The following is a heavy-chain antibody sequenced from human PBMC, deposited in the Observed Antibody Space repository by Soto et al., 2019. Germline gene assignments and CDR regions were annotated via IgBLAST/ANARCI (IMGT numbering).Heavy chain of an antibody. CDR3: ARGEQYSGRIFDY. Sequence: TLSLPCAITGDSVSSNSAGWSWVRQSPSRGLEWLGRTYYRSKWYYEYAVSVRGRITINPDTSKNQYSLQLNSVTPEDTAVYFCARGEQYSGRIFDYWGQGTLVTVSS. V-gene: IGHV6-1*01. J-gene: IGHJ4*01. CDR1: GDSVSSNSAG. CDR2: TYYRSKWYY. D-gene: IGHD1-26*01.